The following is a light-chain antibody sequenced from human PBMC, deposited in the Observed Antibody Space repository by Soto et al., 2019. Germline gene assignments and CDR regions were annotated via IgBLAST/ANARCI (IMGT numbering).Light chain of an antibody. CDR2: GAS. J-gene: IGKJ1*01. Sequence: EIVMTQSPATLSVSPGERVTLSCRASQNVRSNLAWYQHKPGQAPRLLIYGASSRATGIPDRFSGSGSGTDFTLTISRLEPEDFAVYYCQQYGSSPRTFGQGTKVDNK. CDR3: QQYGSSPRT. CDR1: QNVRSN. V-gene: IGKV3-20*01.